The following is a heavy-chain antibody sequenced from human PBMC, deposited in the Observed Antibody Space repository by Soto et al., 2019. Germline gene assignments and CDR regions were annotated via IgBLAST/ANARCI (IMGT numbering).Heavy chain of an antibody. J-gene: IGHJ6*02. CDR1: GGTFSSYA. CDR2: IIPIFGIA. D-gene: IGHD3-3*01. CDR3: ARNTIFGVVSYYYYGMDV. Sequence: QVQLVQSGAEVKKPGSSVKVSCKASGGTFSSYAISWVRQAPGQGLEWMGGIIPIFGIANYAQKFQGRVTIPADESTSTAYMELSSLRSEDTAVYYCARNTIFGVVSYYYYGMDVWGQGTTVTVSS. V-gene: IGHV1-69*12.